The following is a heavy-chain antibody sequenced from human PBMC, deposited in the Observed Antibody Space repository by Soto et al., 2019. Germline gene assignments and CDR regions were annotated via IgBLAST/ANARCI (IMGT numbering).Heavy chain of an antibody. J-gene: IGHJ4*02. CDR2: TGSGTGPG. D-gene: IGHD2-15*01. Sequence: VKVSCKASGGSLSTNPISWVRQAPGQGLEWMGGTGSGTGPGNHAQKFQGRLTVTADKSTSTVYMELTNLSSEDTAVYYCARRDSGGFYRFFDSWGQGTLVTVSS. CDR3: ARRDSGGFYRFFDS. V-gene: IGHV1-69*06. CDR1: GGSLSTNP.